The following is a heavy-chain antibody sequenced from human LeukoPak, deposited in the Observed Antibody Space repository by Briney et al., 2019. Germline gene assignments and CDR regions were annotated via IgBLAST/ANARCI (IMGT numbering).Heavy chain of an antibody. CDR2: IYPGDSDT. CDR1: GYSFTSYW. Sequence: GESLKISCQGSGYSFTSYWLGWVRQMPGKGLEWMGIIYPGDSDTRYSPSFQGQVTISDDKSISTAYLQWSSLKASDTAMYYCARGPYSSSWRFYFDYWGQGTLVTVSS. CDR3: ARGPYSSSWRFYFDY. D-gene: IGHD6-13*01. V-gene: IGHV5-51*01. J-gene: IGHJ4*02.